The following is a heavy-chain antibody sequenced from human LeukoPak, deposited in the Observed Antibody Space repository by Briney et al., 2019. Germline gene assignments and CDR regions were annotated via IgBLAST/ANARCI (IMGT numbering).Heavy chain of an antibody. D-gene: IGHD2-2*02. CDR3: ARGSICSSTSCYISNYYYYGMDV. CDR2: IIPIFGTA. V-gene: IGHV1-69*13. CDR1: GYTLTELS. Sequence: GASVKVSCKVSGYTLTELSMHWVRQAPGQGLEWMGGIIPIFGTANYAQKFQGRVTITADESTSTAYMELSSLRSEDTAVYYCARGSICSSTSCYISNYYYYGMDVWGQGTTVTVSS. J-gene: IGHJ6*02.